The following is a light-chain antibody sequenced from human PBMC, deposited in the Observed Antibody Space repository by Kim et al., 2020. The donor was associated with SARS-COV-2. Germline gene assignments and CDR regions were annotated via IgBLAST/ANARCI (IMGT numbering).Light chain of an antibody. CDR2: AAS. CDR1: HDIGSY. CDR3: QQYYSYPWT. V-gene: IGKV1-8*01. Sequence: SSTGNVATTSCPTKHDIGSYLSWYQQKPGEAPKLLIYAASTLQSGVPSRCSGTGSGTDFTLTISCLQSEDFATYYCQQYYSYPWTFGQGTKVDIK. J-gene: IGKJ1*01.